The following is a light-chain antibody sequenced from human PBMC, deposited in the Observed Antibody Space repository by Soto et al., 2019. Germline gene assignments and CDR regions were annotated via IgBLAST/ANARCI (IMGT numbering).Light chain of an antibody. CDR3: SSYAANNIHYV. J-gene: IGLJ1*01. CDR1: STDVGGYNF. CDR2: EVS. Sequence: QSALTQPPSASVSAGQSVTISCTGTSTDVGGYNFVSWYQQHPGKAPKLMIYEVSKRPSGVPDRFSGSKSGNTASLTVSGLQAEDEADYYCSSYAANNIHYVFGTGTKLTVL. V-gene: IGLV2-8*01.